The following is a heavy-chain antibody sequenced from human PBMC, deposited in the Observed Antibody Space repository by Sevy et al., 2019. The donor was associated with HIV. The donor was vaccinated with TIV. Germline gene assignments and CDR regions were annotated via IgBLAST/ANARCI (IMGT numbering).Heavy chain of an antibody. D-gene: IGHD3-10*01. V-gene: IGHV3-30-3*01. CDR1: GFTFSSYA. CDR3: ARDLPPGDYYYMDV. J-gene: IGHJ6*03. CDR2: ISYDGSNK. Sequence: GGSLRLSCAASGFTFSSYAMHWVRQAPGKGLEWVAVISYDGSNKYYADSVKGRFTISRDNSKNTLYLQMNSLRAEDTAVYYCARDLPPGDYYYMDVWGKETTVTVSS.